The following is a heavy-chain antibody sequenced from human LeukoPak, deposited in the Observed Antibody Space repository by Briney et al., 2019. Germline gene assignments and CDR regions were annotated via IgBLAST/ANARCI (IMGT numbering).Heavy chain of an antibody. D-gene: IGHD2-21*02. J-gene: IGHJ3*01. CDR1: GYTFSSYG. Sequence: ASVKVSCKASGYTFSSYGINWVRQAPGQGLEWMGWISAYNGNTNYAQKLQGRVTMTTDTSTSTAYMELRSLRSDDTAVYYRARDRAAYCGGDCYSLAFDVWGQGTMVTVSS. V-gene: IGHV1-18*01. CDR2: ISAYNGNT. CDR3: ARDRAAYCGGDCYSLAFDV.